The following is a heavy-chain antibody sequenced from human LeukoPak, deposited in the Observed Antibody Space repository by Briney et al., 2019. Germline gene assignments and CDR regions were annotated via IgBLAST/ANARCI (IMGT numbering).Heavy chain of an antibody. Sequence: PGGSLRLSCAASGFTFSSYEMNWVRQAPGKGLEWVSYISSSGSTIYYADSVKGRFTISRDNAKNSLYLQMNSLRAEDTAVYYCAKTQLRYFHWPTVGYWGQGTLVTVSS. CDR2: ISSSGSTI. CDR3: AKTQLRYFHWPTVGY. D-gene: IGHD3-9*01. CDR1: GFTFSSYE. V-gene: IGHV3-48*03. J-gene: IGHJ4*02.